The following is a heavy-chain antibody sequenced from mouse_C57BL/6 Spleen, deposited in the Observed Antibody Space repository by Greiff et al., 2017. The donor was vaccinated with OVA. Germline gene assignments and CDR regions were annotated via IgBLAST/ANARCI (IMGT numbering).Heavy chain of an antibody. CDR3: ATNYYGSSYEFAY. D-gene: IGHD1-1*01. CDR1: GFSLTSYG. Sequence: QVQLKQSGPGLVQPSQSLSITCTVSGFSLTSYGVHWVRQSPGKGLEWLGVIWSGGSTDYNAAFISRLSISKDNSKSQVFFKMNSLQADDTAIDYCATNYYGSSYEFAYWGQGTLVTVSA. CDR2: IWSGGST. V-gene: IGHV2-2*01. J-gene: IGHJ3*01.